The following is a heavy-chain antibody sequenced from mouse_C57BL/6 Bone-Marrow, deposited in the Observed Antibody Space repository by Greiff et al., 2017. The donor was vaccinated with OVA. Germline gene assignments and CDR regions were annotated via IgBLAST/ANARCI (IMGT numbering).Heavy chain of an antibody. CDR2: IYPGGGYT. CDR1: GYTFTNYW. CDR3: ARSGDRAWFAY. J-gene: IGHJ3*01. Sequence: QVQLQQSGAELVRPGTSVKMSCKASGYTFTNYWIGWAKQRPGHGLEWIGDIYPGGGYTNYNEKFKGKATLTADKSSSTAYMQFSSLTSEDSAIYYCARSGDRAWFAYWGQGTLVTVSA. V-gene: IGHV1-63*01. D-gene: IGHD2-13*01.